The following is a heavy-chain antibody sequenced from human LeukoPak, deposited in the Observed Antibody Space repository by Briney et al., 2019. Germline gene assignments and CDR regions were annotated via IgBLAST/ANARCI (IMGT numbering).Heavy chain of an antibody. CDR3: AKFGYSYGFGY. Sequence: PGGSLRLSCAASGFTFSSYVKHWVRQAPGKGLEWVAVISYDGSNKYYADSVKGRFTISRDNSKNTLYLQMNSLRAEDTAVYYCAKFGYSYGFGYWGQGTLVTVSS. J-gene: IGHJ4*02. D-gene: IGHD5-18*01. CDR2: ISYDGSNK. CDR1: GFTFSSYV. V-gene: IGHV3-30*18.